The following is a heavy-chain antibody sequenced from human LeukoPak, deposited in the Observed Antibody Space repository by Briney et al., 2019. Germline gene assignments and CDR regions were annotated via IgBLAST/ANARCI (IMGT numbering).Heavy chain of an antibody. CDR2: ISGSGGST. CDR1: GFTFDDYA. D-gene: IGHD6-19*01. V-gene: IGHV3-23*01. Sequence: GRSLRLSCAASGFTFDDYAMHWVRQAPGKGLEWVSAISGSGGSTCYADSVKGRFTISRDNSKNTLYLQMNSLRAEDTAVYYCAKDQGGSGWYWDDAFDIWGQGTMVTVSS. J-gene: IGHJ3*02. CDR3: AKDQGGSGWYWDDAFDI.